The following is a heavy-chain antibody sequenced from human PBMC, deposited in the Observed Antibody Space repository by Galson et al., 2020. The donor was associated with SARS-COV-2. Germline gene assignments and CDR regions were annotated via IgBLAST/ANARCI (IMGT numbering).Heavy chain of an antibody. D-gene: IGHD3-10*01. CDR1: GFIFNAFW. J-gene: IGHJ6*02. CDR2: ITSDGGDT. Sequence: GGSLRLSFKASGFIFNAFWMHWVRQTPGKGLVWVARITSDGGDTRYADSVRGRFTVSRDNAKNTLYLQMTSLRAEDTAVYYCTRVYYGSGTSLEVWGQGTMVTVSS. V-gene: IGHV3-74*01. CDR3: TRVYYGSGTSLEV.